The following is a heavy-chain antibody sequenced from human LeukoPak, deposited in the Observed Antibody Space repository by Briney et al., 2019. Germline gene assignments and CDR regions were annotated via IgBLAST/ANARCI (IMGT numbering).Heavy chain of an antibody. V-gene: IGHV3-21*01. CDR2: ISSSSSYI. Sequence: GGSLRLSCAASGFTFSSYSMNWVRQAPGKGLEWVSSISSSSSYIYYADSVKGRFTISRDNAKNSLYLQMNSLRAEDTAVYYCRGYCSSTSCPGDYWGQGTLVTVS. CDR3: RGYCSSTSCPGDY. D-gene: IGHD2-2*01. CDR1: GFTFSSYS. J-gene: IGHJ4*02.